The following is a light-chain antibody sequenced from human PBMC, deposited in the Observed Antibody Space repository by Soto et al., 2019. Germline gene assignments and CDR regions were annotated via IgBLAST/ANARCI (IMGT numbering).Light chain of an antibody. CDR2: SNN. J-gene: IGLJ2*01. Sequence: QSVLTQPPSASGTPGQRVTISCSGSSFNVGGNTVNWYQQVTGTAPKLLINSNNQRPSGVPDRFSGSKSGTSASLAISGRQSADEADYYCAAWDDSLNGVVFGGGTKVTVL. V-gene: IGLV1-44*01. CDR3: AAWDDSLNGVV. CDR1: SFNVGGNT.